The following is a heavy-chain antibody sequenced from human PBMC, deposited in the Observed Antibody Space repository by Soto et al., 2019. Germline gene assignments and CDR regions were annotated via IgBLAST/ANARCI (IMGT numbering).Heavy chain of an antibody. J-gene: IGHJ6*02. CDR2: ISGSGGST. CDR3: AKDRLGRLYYYGMDV. V-gene: IGHV3-23*01. D-gene: IGHD3-16*01. Sequence: VXQAPGKGLEWVSAISGSGGSTYYADSVKGRFTISRDNSKNTLYLQMNSLRAEYTAVYYCAKDRLGRLYYYGMDVWGQGTTVTVSS.